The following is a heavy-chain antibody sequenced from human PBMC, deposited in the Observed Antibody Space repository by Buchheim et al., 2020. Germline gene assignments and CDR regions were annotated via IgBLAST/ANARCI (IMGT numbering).Heavy chain of an antibody. CDR3: ARDTHYIAARPCDY. V-gene: IGHV3-33*01. CDR2: MWHDGSHE. CDR1: GFPFGTYV. D-gene: IGHD6-6*01. J-gene: IGHJ4*02. Sequence: QVQLVESGGGVVQPGRSVTLSCAASGFPFGTYVMHWVRQAPGKGLEWVSSMWHDGSHEKYVDSVKGRFTIARDNSKKTLYLQMNSLTAEDTAVYYCARDTHYIAARPCDYWGQGTL.